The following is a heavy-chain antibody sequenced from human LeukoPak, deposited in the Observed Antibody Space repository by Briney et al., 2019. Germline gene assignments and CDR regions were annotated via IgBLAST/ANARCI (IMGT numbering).Heavy chain of an antibody. D-gene: IGHD2-2*01. V-gene: IGHV3-48*01. Sequence: AGGSLRLSCAASGFTFSSYTMNWVRQAPGKGLEWVSYISSSSSTIYYADSVKGRFTISRDNAKNSLYLQMNSLRAEDTAVYYCARAPQIYCSSTSCHYYYYYYMGVWGKGTTVTVSS. CDR1: GFTFSSYT. J-gene: IGHJ6*03. CDR2: ISSSSSTI. CDR3: ARAPQIYCSSTSCHYYYYYYMGV.